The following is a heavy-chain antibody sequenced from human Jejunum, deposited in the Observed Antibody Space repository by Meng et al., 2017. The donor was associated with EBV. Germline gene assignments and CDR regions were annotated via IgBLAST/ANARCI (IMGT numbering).Heavy chain of an antibody. J-gene: IGHJ4*02. V-gene: IGHV3-74*03. D-gene: IGHD4-11*01. Sequence: EVQLVKSGGVLVQAGGSLRLSCAASGFTFSTYWIHWVRQTPGKGLEWVSRINNDGSTTQYADSVRGRFTISRDNAKSTLYLQMNSLTAEDTAVYYCARNYRDYWGQGTLVTVSS. CDR3: ARNYRDY. CDR1: GFTFSTYW. CDR2: INNDGSTT.